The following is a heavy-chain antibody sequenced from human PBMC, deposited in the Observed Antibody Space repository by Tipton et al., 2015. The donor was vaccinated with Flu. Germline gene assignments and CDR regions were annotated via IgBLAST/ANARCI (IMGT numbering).Heavy chain of an antibody. Sequence: LRLSCTVSGYSISSGYYWGWIRQPPGKGLEWIGRIYHTGNTNYNPSLKSRVAISVDTSKNKFSLQLTTVTADDTAVYYCARDRWEYASGFESWGQGTLVTVSP. CDR1: GYSISSGYY. CDR3: ARDRWEYASGFES. J-gene: IGHJ4*02. D-gene: IGHD2-2*01. V-gene: IGHV4-38-2*02. CDR2: IYHTGNT.